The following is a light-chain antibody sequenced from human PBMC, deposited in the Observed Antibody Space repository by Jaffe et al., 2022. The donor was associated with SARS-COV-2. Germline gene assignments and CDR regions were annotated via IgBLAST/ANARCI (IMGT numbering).Light chain of an antibody. CDR3: HQYYYTPS. Sequence: DIVMTQSPDSLAVSLGERATINCKSSQSVLYSSNNKNYLAWYQQKPGQPPKLLIYWASTRESGVPDRFSGSGSGTDFTLTISSLQAEDVAVYFCHQYYYTPSFGRGTKLELK. CDR2: WAS. V-gene: IGKV4-1*01. CDR1: QSVLYSSNNKNY. J-gene: IGKJ2*03.